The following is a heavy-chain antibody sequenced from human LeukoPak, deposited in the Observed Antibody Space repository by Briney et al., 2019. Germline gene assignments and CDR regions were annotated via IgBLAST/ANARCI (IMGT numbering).Heavy chain of an antibody. D-gene: IGHD2-2*01. CDR1: GFTFSSYW. CDR2: IKQDGSEK. J-gene: IGHJ6*02. CDR3: AREIVVVPAAIPSYYGMDV. Sequence: GGSLRLSCAASGFTFSSYWMSWVRQAPGKGLEWVANIKQDGSEKYYVDSVKGRFTISRDNAKNSLYLQMNSLRAEDTAVYYCAREIVVVPAAIPSYYGMDVWGQGTTVTVSS. V-gene: IGHV3-7*01.